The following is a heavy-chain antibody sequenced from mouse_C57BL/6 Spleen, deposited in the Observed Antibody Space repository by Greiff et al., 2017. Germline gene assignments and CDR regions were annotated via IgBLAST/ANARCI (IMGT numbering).Heavy chain of an antibody. J-gene: IGHJ2*01. V-gene: IGHV5-6*01. Sequence: EVKLVESGGDLVKPGGSLKLSCAASGFTFSSYGMYWVRQTPDKRLEWVATISSGGSYTYYPDSVTGRFTISRDNAKNTLYLQMSSLKSEDTAMYYWACTREGPCYFDYWGQGTTLTVSS. CDR3: ACTREGPCYFDY. CDR2: ISSGGSYT. CDR1: GFTFSSYG.